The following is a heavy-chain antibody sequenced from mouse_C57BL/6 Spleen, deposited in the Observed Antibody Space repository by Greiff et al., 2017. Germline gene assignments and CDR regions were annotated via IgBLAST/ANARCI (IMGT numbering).Heavy chain of an antibody. D-gene: IGHD2-4*01. CDR3: ARVGGNDYLYYFDY. J-gene: IGHJ2*01. CDR2: IDPSDSYT. CDR1: GYTFTSYW. Sequence: QVQLQQPGAELVMPAASVKLSCKASGYTFTSYWMHWVKQRPGQGLEWIGEIDPSDSYTNYNQKFKGKSTLTVDKSSSTAYMQLSSLTSEDSAVYYCARVGGNDYLYYFDYWGQGTTLTVSS. V-gene: IGHV1-69*01.